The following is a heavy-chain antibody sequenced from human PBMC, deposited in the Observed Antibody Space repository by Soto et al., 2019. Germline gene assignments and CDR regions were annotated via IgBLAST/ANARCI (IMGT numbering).Heavy chain of an antibody. J-gene: IGHJ4*02. D-gene: IGHD2-15*01. V-gene: IGHV3-48*03. Sequence: LSCAASGFTFSSYEMNWVRQARGKGLEWVAYISSSGSTIYYADSVKGRFTISRDNAKNSLYLQMNSLRAEDTAAYYCARPGGSDMASPYHFDYWGQGTLVTVSS. CDR3: ARPGGSDMASPYHFDY. CDR1: GFTFSSYE. CDR2: ISSSGSTI.